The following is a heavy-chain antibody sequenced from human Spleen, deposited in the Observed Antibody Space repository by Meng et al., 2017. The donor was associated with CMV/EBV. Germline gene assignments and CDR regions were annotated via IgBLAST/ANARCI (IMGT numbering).Heavy chain of an antibody. CDR2: IIPMVDVA. Sequence: SVKVSCKTPGDTLRSYAFSWVRQAPGQGLEWMGGIIPMVDVANYAQKFQGRVAITADKSTNTVYMELSSLQSEDTAIYYCAGAEGDPHYDFWSALDFWSQGTLVTVSS. J-gene: IGHJ4*02. D-gene: IGHD3-3*01. CDR3: AGAEGDPHYDFWSALDF. V-gene: IGHV1-69*10. CDR1: GDTLRSYA.